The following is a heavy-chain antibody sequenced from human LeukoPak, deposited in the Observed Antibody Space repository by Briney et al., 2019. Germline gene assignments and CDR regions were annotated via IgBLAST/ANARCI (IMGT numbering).Heavy chain of an antibody. CDR2: IYTSGSN. CDR1: GGSISSYY. D-gene: IGHD4-23*01. V-gene: IGHV4-4*07. J-gene: IGHJ6*03. CDR3: AREVADYGGYYYYHYMDV. Sequence: SSETLSLTCTVSGGSISSYYWSWIRQPAGKGLEWIGRIYTSGSNNYNPSLKSRVTMSVDTSKNQFSLKLSSVTAADTAMYYCAREVADYGGYYYYHYMDVWGKGTTVTISS.